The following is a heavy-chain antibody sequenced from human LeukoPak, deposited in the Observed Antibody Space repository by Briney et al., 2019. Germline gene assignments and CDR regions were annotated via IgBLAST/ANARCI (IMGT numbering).Heavy chain of an antibody. CDR1: GYTFTSYG. Sequence: GASVNVSCKATGYTFTSYGISWVRQAPGQGLEWVGWISSNSDNTNYAQKLQGRVTMTTDTSTSTAYMELRSLRSDDTALYFCARDWGSVKVIADYWGQGTLVTVSS. CDR3: ARDWGSVKVIADY. J-gene: IGHJ4*02. V-gene: IGHV1-18*01. CDR2: ISSNSDNT. D-gene: IGHD7-27*01.